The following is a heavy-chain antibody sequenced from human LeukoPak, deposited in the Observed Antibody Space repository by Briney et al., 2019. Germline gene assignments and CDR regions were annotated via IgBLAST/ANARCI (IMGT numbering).Heavy chain of an antibody. CDR1: GFTFSSYG. CDR3: AKGLGAKSYFDY. J-gene: IGHJ4*02. CDR2: IRYDGSNK. Sequence: GGSLRLSCAASGFTFSSYGMHWVRQAPGKGLEWVAFIRYDGSNKYYADSVKGRFTISRDNSKNTLYLQMNSLRAEDTAVYYCAKGLGAKSYFDYWGQGTLVTVSS. V-gene: IGHV3-30*02. D-gene: IGHD1-26*01.